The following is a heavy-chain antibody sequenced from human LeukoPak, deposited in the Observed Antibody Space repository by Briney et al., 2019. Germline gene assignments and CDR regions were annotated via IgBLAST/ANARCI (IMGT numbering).Heavy chain of an antibody. J-gene: IGHJ3*02. CDR3: ARAGAAFGAFDI. CDR2: ISAYNGNT. CDR1: GGTFSSYA. V-gene: IGHV1-18*01. D-gene: IGHD2-15*01. Sequence: ASVKVSCKASGGTFSSYAISWVRQAPGQGLEWMGWISAYNGNTNYAQKLQGRVTMTTDTSTSTAYMELRSLRSDDTAVYYCARAGAAFGAFDIWGQGTMVTVSS.